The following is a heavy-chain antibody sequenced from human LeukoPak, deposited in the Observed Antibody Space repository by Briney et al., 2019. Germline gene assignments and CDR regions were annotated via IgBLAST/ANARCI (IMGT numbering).Heavy chain of an antibody. J-gene: IGHJ4*02. CDR2: IFHRGGT. Sequence: SETLSLTCTVSNDSISSGDYYWNWIRQPPGMGLEWIGYIFHRGGTSYNPSLKSRILFSVDTSQNQFSLKLNSVTAADTAVYYCVREILYCSGGSCYRGPFDNWGQGTLVTVSA. CDR1: NDSISSGDYY. V-gene: IGHV4-30-4*01. D-gene: IGHD2-15*01. CDR3: VREILYCSGGSCYRGPFDN.